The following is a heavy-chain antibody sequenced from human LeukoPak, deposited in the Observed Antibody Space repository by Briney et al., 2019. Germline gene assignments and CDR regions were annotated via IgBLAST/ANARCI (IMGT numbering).Heavy chain of an antibody. CDR3: VRDDWNHEDLFDY. D-gene: IGHD1-1*01. CDR1: GFTFSSYA. V-gene: IGHV3-30-3*01. CDR2: ISYDGSNK. J-gene: IGHJ4*02. Sequence: PGGSLRLSCAASGFTFSSYAMHWVRQAPGKGLEWVAVISYDGSNKYYADSVKGRFTISRDNSKNTLYLQMNSLRAEDTAVYYCVRDDWNHEDLFDYWGQGTLATVSS.